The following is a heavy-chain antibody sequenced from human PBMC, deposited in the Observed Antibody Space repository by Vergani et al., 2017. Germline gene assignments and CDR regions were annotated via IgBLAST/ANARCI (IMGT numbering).Heavy chain of an antibody. CDR2: ISGSGGST. D-gene: IGHD3-16*02. Sequence: EVQLLESGGGLVQPGGSLRLSCAASGFTFSSYAMSWVRQAPGKGLEWVSAISGSGGSTYYADSVKGRFTISRDNSKNTLYLQMNSLRAEDTAVYYCAKDRMITFGGVIDADAFDIWGQGTMVTVSS. CDR1: GFTFSSYA. CDR3: AKDRMITFGGVIDADAFDI. V-gene: IGHV3-23*01. J-gene: IGHJ3*02.